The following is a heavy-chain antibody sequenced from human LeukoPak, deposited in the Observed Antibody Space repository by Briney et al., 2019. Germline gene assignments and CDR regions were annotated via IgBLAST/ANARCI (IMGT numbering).Heavy chain of an antibody. V-gene: IGHV4-59*13. D-gene: IGHD3-9*01. CDR3: ARDGDPVYYDILTGYYIGAFDI. Sequence: SETLSLTCTVSGGAISSYDWSWIRQPPGKGLEWIGCIYYSGSANYNPSLKSRVTISVDTSKNQCSLKLSSVTAADTAVYYCARDGDPVYYDILTGYYIGAFDIWGQGTMVTVSS. CDR2: IYYSGSA. J-gene: IGHJ3*02. CDR1: GGAISSYD.